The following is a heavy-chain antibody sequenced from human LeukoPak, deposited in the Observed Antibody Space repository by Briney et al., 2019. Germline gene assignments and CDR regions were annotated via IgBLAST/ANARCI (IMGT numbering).Heavy chain of an antibody. V-gene: IGHV4-34*01. CDR1: SGSFSGYY. CDR2: FNHNWGA. D-gene: IGHD3-10*01. CDR3: AASLWFGIYPDY. J-gene: IGHJ4*02. Sequence: SEALSLTCAVYSGSFSGYYWTWFRQPPGKGLEWIGEFNHNWGAKYNPSLKSRVTISVDTSNNHLSLSLNSVTTADTAVYYCAASLWFGIYPDYWGQGSLVTVSS.